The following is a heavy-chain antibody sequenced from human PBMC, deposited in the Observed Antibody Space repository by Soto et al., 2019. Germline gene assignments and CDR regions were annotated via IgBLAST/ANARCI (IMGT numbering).Heavy chain of an antibody. Sequence: EVQLVESGGGLVQPGRSLRLSCAASGFTFDDYAMHWVRQAPGKGLEWVSGISWNSGSIGYADSVKGRFTISRDNAKNSLYLQMNSLRAEDTALYYCAKVMNPMVVAGDWYFDLWGRGTLVTVSS. CDR1: GFTFDDYA. V-gene: IGHV3-9*01. CDR3: AKVMNPMVVAGDWYFDL. D-gene: IGHD2-15*01. CDR2: ISWNSGSI. J-gene: IGHJ2*01.